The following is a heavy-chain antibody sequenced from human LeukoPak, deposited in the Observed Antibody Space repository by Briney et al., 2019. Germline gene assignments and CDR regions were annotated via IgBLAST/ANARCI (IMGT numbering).Heavy chain of an antibody. Sequence: GESLQISCKDSGYSFPNYCIAWVRQMPGKGLEWMGIIYPDDSDTRYSPSFQGQVTISVDKSINTAYLQWSSLKASDTAMYFCAIGRGGQELGDYWGQGTLVTVSS. V-gene: IGHV5-51*01. CDR3: AIGRGGQELGDY. J-gene: IGHJ4*02. CDR2: IYPDDSDT. D-gene: IGHD6-13*01. CDR1: GYSFPNYC.